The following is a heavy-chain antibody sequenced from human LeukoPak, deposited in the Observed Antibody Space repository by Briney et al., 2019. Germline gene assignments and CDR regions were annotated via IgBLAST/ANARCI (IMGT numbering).Heavy chain of an antibody. CDR2: ISWNSGSI. J-gene: IGHJ4*02. Sequence: GRSLRLSCAASGFTFDDYAMHWVRQGPGEGLEWVSSISWNSGSIDYADSVKGRFTISRDNAKNSLYLEMNSLRAEDTALYYCAKGTRLWFGELFEAVFDYWGQGTLVTVSS. V-gene: IGHV3-9*01. CDR3: AKGTRLWFGELFEAVFDY. CDR1: GFTFDDYA. D-gene: IGHD3-10*01.